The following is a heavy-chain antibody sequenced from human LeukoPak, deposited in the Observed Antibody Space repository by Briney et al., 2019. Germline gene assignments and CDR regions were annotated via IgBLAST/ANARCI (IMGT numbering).Heavy chain of an antibody. CDR1: GGSISSEGYY. CDR2: IYYSGNT. CDR3: ARYNYVWGSYANFDY. D-gene: IGHD3-16*01. V-gene: IGHV4-31*03. J-gene: IGHJ4*02. Sequence: SETLSLTCTVSGGSISSEGYYWSWIRQHPGKGLEWIGYIYYSGNTHYDPSLKSRVTISVDTSKSQFSLKLSSVTAADTAVYYCARYNYVWGSYANFDYWGQGTLVTVSS.